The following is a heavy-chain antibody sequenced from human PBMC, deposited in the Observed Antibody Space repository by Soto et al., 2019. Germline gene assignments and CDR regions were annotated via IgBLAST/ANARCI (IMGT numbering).Heavy chain of an antibody. V-gene: IGHV3-23*01. CDR2: ISGSGGST. CDR3: AKEPVGPDWYFDL. Sequence: GGSLRLSCAASGFPFSFYSMNWVRQAPGKGLEWVSAISGSGGSTYYADSVKGRFTISRDNSKNTLYLQMNSLRAEDTAVYYCAKEPVGPDWYFDLWGRGTLVTVSS. J-gene: IGHJ2*01. CDR1: GFPFSFYS.